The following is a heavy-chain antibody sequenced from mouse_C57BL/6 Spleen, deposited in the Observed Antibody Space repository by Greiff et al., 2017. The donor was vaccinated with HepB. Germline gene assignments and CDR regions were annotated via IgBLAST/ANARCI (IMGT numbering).Heavy chain of an antibody. CDR2: IYPGDGDT. CDR3: ATLDWYFDV. J-gene: IGHJ1*03. V-gene: IGHV1-82*01. Sequence: VQLQQSGPELVKPGASVKISCKASGYAFSSSWMNWVKQRPGKGLEWIGRIYPGDGDTNYNGKFKGKATLTADKSSSTAYMQLSSLTSEDSAVYFCATLDWYFDVWGTGTTVTVSS. CDR1: GYAFSSSW.